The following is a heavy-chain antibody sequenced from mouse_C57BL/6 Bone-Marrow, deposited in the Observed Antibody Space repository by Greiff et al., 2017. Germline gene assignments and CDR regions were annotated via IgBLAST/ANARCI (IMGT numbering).Heavy chain of an antibody. CDR2: IYPGSGST. V-gene: IGHV1-55*01. D-gene: IGHD2-4*01. CDR3: ARDDYDGGYFDY. Sequence: VQLQQPGAELVKPGASVTMSCTASGYTFTSYWITWVKQRPGQGLEWIGDIYPGSGSTNYNEKFTSKATLTVDTSSSTAYMQLSSLTSEDSAIYYCARDDYDGGYFDYWGQGTTLTVSS. J-gene: IGHJ2*01. CDR1: GYTFTSYW.